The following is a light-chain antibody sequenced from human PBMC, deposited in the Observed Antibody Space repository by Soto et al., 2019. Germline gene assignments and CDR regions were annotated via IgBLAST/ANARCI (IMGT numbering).Light chain of an antibody. V-gene: IGKV1-5*01. CDR3: QQYHRYAWT. CDR2: DAS. CDR1: QSISSS. Sequence: DIQMTQSPSTLSASVGDRVSIACRASQSISSSLAWYQQKPGKAPKLLIYDASSLESGVPARFSGSGSGTEFTLSINSLQPKDFATYYCQQYHRYAWTCGQGTKVDIK. J-gene: IGKJ1*01.